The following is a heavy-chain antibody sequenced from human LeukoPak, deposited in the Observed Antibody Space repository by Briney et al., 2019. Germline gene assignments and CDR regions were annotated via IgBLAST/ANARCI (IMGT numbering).Heavy chain of an antibody. CDR1: GYSISSGYY. CDR2: IYHSGST. V-gene: IGHV4-38-2*01. CDR3: ARSPRASYCSGGSCYFDY. D-gene: IGHD2-15*01. J-gene: IGHJ4*02. Sequence: SETLSLTCAVSGYSISSGYYWGWIRPPPGKGLEWIRSIYHSGSTYYNPSLKSRVTISVDTSKNQFSLKLSSVTAADTAVYYCARSPRASYCSGGSCYFDYWGQGTLVTVSS.